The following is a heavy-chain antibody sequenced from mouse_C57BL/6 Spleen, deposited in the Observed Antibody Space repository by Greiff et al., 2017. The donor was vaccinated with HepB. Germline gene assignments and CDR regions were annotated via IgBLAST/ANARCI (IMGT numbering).Heavy chain of an antibody. V-gene: IGHV1-18*01. CDR2: INPNNGGT. J-gene: IGHJ4*01. D-gene: IGHD1-1*01. CDR3: ARGIYYYGSSLMDY. Sequence: VQLQQSGPELVKPGASVKIPCKASGYTFPDYNMDGVKQSHGKSLEWIGDINPNNGGTIYNQKFKGKATLTVDKSSSTAYMELRSLTSEDTAVYYCARGIYYYGSSLMDYWGQGTSVTVSS. CDR1: GYTFPDYN.